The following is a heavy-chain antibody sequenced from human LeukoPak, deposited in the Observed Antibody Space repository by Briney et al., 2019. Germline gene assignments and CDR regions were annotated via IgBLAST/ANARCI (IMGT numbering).Heavy chain of an antibody. V-gene: IGHV3-11*05. CDR2: IDSSNSYT. CDR3: ARALGVYGSASYYFDY. CDR1: GFTFSDYY. D-gene: IGHD3-10*01. J-gene: IGHJ4*02. Sequence: AGGSLRLSCAASGFTFSDYYMSWIRQAPGKGLEWVSDIDSSNSYTNYADSVRGRFTISRDNAKNSLSLQMNSLRAEDTAVYYCARALGVYGSASYYFDYWGQGTLLTVSS.